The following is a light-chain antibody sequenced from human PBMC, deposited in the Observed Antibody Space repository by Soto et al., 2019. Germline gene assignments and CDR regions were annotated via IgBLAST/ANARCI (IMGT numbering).Light chain of an antibody. J-gene: IGKJ1*01. CDR2: GAS. CDR1: QSISSSY. Sequence: SMFTKSPGTLSLSPGERATLSCRASQSISSSYLAWYQQKPGQAPRLLIYGASSRATGIPDRFSGSGSGTDFTLTISRLEPEDFAVYYCQQYGSSRTFGQGTKVDI. V-gene: IGKV3-20*01. CDR3: QQYGSSRT.